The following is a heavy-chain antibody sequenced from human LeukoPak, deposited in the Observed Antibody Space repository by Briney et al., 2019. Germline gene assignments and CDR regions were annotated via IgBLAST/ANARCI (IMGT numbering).Heavy chain of an antibody. CDR2: ISGSGGST. Sequence: GGSLRLSCAASGFTFSNSALSWVRQAPGKGLEWVSDISGSGGSTYYADSVKGRFTISRDNSKNTLYLQMNSLRAEDTAVYYCARVMGRYCSSNSCYVDYWGQGTLVTVSS. J-gene: IGHJ4*02. V-gene: IGHV3-23*01. CDR3: ARVMGRYCSSNSCYVDY. CDR1: GFTFSNSA. D-gene: IGHD2-2*01.